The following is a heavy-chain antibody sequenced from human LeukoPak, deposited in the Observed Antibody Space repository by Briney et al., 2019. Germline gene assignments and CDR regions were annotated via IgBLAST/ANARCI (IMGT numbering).Heavy chain of an antibody. Sequence: PGGSLRLSCVGSGFTFRDYAMHWVRQAPDRGLEWVASIWYDGGNKYYADSVTGRFTISRDNSKNTVYLQMSSQRVEDTAIYYCARGVGTMGGRPDYWGQGTQVTVSS. CDR1: GFTFRDYA. D-gene: IGHD1/OR15-1a*01. CDR2: IWYDGGNK. CDR3: ARGVGTMGGRPDY. J-gene: IGHJ4*01. V-gene: IGHV3-33*01.